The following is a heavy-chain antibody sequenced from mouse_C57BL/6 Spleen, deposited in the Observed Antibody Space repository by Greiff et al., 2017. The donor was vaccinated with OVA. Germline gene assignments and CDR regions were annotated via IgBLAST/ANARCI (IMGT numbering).Heavy chain of an antibody. Sequence: VQLQQSGPELVKPGASVKIPCKASGYTFTDYNMDWVKQSHGKSLEWIGDINPNNGGTIYNQKFKGKATLTVDKSSSTAYMELRSLTSEDTAVYYCARFYYGSSYVRYFDVWGTGTTVTVSS. J-gene: IGHJ1*03. V-gene: IGHV1-18*01. CDR1: GYTFTDYN. D-gene: IGHD1-1*01. CDR3: ARFYYGSSYVRYFDV. CDR2: INPNNGGT.